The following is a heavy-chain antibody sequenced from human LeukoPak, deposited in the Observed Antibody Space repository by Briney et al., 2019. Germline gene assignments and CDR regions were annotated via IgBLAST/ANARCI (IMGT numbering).Heavy chain of an antibody. CDR1: GYTFTSYD. Sequence: ASVKVSCKASGYTFTSYDINWERQATGQGLEWMGWMNPNSGNTGYAQKFQGRVTITRNTSISTAYMELSSLRSEDTAVYYCARGRGGSSWYRNYYYYMDVWGKGTTVTVSS. CDR2: MNPNSGNT. J-gene: IGHJ6*03. CDR3: ARGRGGSSWYRNYYYYMDV. V-gene: IGHV1-8*03. D-gene: IGHD6-13*01.